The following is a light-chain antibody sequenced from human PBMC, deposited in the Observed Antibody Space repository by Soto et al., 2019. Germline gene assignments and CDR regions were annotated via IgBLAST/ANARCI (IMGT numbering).Light chain of an antibody. J-gene: IGKJ1*01. CDR3: QQYNGYWT. CDR1: QSISGS. Sequence: DIPMTQSPSTLSASVGDRVTITCRASQSISGSLAWYQQKPGKAPKLPIYEASNLKSGVPSRFSGSGSGTEYTLTISSLQPDDSASYYCQQYNGYWTFGQGTRVEIK. CDR2: EAS. V-gene: IGKV1-5*03.